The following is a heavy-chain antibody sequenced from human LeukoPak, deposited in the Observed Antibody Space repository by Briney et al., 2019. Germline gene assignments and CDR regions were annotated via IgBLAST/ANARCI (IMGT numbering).Heavy chain of an antibody. D-gene: IGHD4-11*01. CDR3: AGEYSNYVPWYGMDV. J-gene: IGHJ6*01. CDR1: GGSISSYY. CDR2: IYYSGST. V-gene: IGHV4-59*01. Sequence: SETLSLTCNVSGGSISSYYWSWIRQPPGKGLEWIGYIYYSGSTTYNPSLKSRGTISVETSKNQFSLKLSSVTAADPAVYYCAGEYSNYVPWYGMDVWGQGTTVTVSS.